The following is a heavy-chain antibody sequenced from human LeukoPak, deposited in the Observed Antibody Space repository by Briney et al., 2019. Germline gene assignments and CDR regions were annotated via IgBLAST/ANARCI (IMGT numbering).Heavy chain of an antibody. V-gene: IGHV4-34*01. CDR1: GGSFSGYY. Sequence: SETLSLTCAVYGGSFSGYYWSWIRQPPGKGLEWIGEINHSGSTNYNPSLKSRVTISVDTSKNQFSLKLSSVTAADTAVYYCARGRLIYSSSWNPFDYWGQGTLVTVSS. D-gene: IGHD6-13*01. CDR3: ARGRLIYSSSWNPFDY. J-gene: IGHJ4*02. CDR2: INHSGST.